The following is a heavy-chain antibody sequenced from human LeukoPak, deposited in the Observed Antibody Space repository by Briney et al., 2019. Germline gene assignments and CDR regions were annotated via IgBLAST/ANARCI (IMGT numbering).Heavy chain of an antibody. J-gene: IGHJ4*02. CDR2: IYWDDDK. CDR1: GFSLTARPVG. CDR3: AHRPKPLYYFDY. Sequence: SGPTLVNPTQTLTLTCTFSGFSLTARPVGVGWIRQPPGKARTWLALIYWDDDKRYSPSLKNRLTVTKDTPKNQVDLTMTNMDPVDTATYYCAHRPKPLYYFDYWGQGALVTISS. V-gene: IGHV2-5*02.